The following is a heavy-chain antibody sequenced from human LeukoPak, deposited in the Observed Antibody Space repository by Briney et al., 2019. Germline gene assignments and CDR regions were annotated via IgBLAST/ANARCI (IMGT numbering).Heavy chain of an antibody. CDR2: IYTSGST. CDR3: AREGVVKWEPPAP. D-gene: IGHD1-26*01. V-gene: IGHV4-61*02. CDR1: GGSVSSSSSY. J-gene: IGHJ5*02. Sequence: PSETLSLTCTVSGGSVSSSSSYWTWIRQPAGQGLEWIGRIYTSGSTNYNPSLKSRVTISVDTSKNQFSLKLSSVTAADTAVYYCAREGVVKWEPPAPWGQGTLVTVSS.